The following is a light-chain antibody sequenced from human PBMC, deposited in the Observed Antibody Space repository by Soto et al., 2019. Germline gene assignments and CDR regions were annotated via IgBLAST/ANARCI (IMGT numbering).Light chain of an antibody. CDR3: QQSDRTPWT. CDR1: QSINTY. Sequence: DIQTTQSPPSLSASMGDRITITCRASQSINTYLNWYQQKPGNAPKLLIYAASSLQSGVPSRFSGNGSGTDFTLSISSLRPEDFATYYCQQSDRTPWTFGPGTKVDIK. J-gene: IGKJ1*01. CDR2: AAS. V-gene: IGKV1-39*01.